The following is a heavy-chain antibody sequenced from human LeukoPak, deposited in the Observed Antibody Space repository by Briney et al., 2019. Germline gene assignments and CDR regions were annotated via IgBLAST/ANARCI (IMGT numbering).Heavy chain of an antibody. CDR3: ARDRGYSTFDF. J-gene: IGHJ4*02. CDR1: GFXFSSYA. CDR2: INQDESEE. D-gene: IGHD4-11*01. Sequence: GGSLRLSCAASGFXFSSYAMSWVRQAPGEGLEWVANINQDESEENFVDSVKGRFSISRDNAKRSVYLQMNSLRAEDTAMYYCARDRGYSTFDFWGQGTLVTVSS. V-gene: IGHV3-7*04.